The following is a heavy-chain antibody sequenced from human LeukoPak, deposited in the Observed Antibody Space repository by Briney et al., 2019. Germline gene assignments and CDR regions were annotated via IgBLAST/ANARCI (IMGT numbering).Heavy chain of an antibody. V-gene: IGHV3-23*01. D-gene: IGHD1-26*01. J-gene: IGHJ4*02. CDR3: ARDVGATNFDY. CDR1: GFTFSTYD. Sequence: PGGSLRLSCAASGFTFSTYDMSWVRQAPGKGLEWVSGISGSGASTNYADSVKGRFTISRDNSKNTLYLQMNSLRAEDTAVYYCARDVGATNFDYWGQGTLVTVSS. CDR2: ISGSGAST.